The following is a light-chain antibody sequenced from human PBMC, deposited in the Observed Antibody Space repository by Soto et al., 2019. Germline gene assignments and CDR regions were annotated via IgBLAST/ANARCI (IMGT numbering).Light chain of an antibody. CDR2: DNN. V-gene: IGLV1-51*01. J-gene: IGLJ2*01. CDR1: NYIGNNY. CDR3: GTWDSSLNAVI. Sequence: QSVLTQPPSVSAAPGQTVTISCSGSNYIGNNYVAWYQQLPGTAPKIVISDNNKRPSGIPDRFSGSKSGTSATLGITGLQTGYEADYFCGTWDSSLNAVIFGGGTKLTVL.